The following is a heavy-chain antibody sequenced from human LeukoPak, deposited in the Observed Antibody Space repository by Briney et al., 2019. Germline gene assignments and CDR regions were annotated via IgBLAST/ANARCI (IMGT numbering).Heavy chain of an antibody. V-gene: IGHV3-48*01. CDR2: ISSSSSTI. CDR3: ARDQLTWTSYYFDY. D-gene: IGHD1-1*01. Sequence: GGSLRLSCAASGFTFSSYSMNWVRQAPGKGLEWVSYISSSSSTIYYADSVKGRFTISRDNAKNSLYLQMNSLRADDTAVYYCARDQLTWTSYYFDYWGQGTLVTVSS. CDR1: GFTFSSYS. J-gene: IGHJ4*02.